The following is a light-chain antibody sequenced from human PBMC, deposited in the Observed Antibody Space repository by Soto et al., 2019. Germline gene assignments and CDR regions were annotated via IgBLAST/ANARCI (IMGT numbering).Light chain of an antibody. V-gene: IGKV3-11*01. J-gene: IGKJ2*01. CDR2: DAS. Sequence: EIVLTQSPATLSLSPGERATLSCRASQSVSIYLAWYQQKPGQAPRLLIYDASNRATGIPARFSGSGSGTDFTLTISSLEPEDFAVYCCQQRSNWPPMYTFGQGSKLEIK. CDR1: QSVSIY. CDR3: QQRSNWPPMYT.